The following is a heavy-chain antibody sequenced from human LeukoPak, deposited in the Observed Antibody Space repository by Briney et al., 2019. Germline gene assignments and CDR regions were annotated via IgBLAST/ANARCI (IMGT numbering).Heavy chain of an antibody. D-gene: IGHD3-22*01. CDR1: GGSISSRSYY. V-gene: IGHV4-39*01. CDR3: ARDYDSSGPFDY. CDR2: IYYSGST. Sequence: PSETLSLTCTVSGGSISSRSYYWGWIRQPPGKVLEWIGSIYYSGSTYYNPSLKSRVTISVDTSKNQFSLKLSSVTAADTAVYYCARDYDSSGPFDYWGQGTLVTVSS. J-gene: IGHJ4*02.